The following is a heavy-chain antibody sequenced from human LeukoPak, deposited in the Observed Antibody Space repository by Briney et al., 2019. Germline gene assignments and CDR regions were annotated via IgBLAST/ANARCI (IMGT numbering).Heavy chain of an antibody. CDR2: IYYSGST. V-gene: IGHV4-39*01. Sequence: PSETLSLTWTVSGASITTSSYYWGWIRQPPGKGLEWIGSIYYSGSTYYNPSLKSRVTISVDTSKNQFSLKLSSVTAADTAVYYCARHGGYYYDSSGYSNWFDPWGQGTLVTVSS. CDR1: GASITTSSYY. J-gene: IGHJ5*02. CDR3: ARHGGYYYDSSGYSNWFDP. D-gene: IGHD3-22*01.